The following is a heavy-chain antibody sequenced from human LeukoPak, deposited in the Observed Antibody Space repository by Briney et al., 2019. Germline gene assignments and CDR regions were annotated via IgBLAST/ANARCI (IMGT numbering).Heavy chain of an antibody. D-gene: IGHD3-9*01. V-gene: IGHV3-11*01. Sequence: GGSLRLSCAASGFTFSDYYMSWIRQAPGKGLEWVSYISSSGSTIYYADSVKGRFTISRDNAKNSLYLQMNSLRAEDTVVYYCARGTVSLRGNWFDPWGQGTLVTVSS. CDR1: GFTFSDYY. J-gene: IGHJ5*02. CDR2: ISSSGSTI. CDR3: ARGTVSLRGNWFDP.